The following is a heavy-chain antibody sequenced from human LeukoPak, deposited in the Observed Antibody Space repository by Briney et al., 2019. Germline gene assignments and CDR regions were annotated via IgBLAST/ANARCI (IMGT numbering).Heavy chain of an antibody. CDR2: MNANSEYT. CDR1: GYFFSNHD. V-gene: IGHV1-8*02. D-gene: IGHD5-18*01. CDR3: ARISDSNWYFDL. J-gene: IGHJ2*01. Sequence: GASVKVSCKASGYFFSNHDINWVRKATGQGLEWMGWMNANSEYTGYSQKFQGRVTMTRNTSTNTAYMELSSLRSEDTAVYYCARISDSNWYFDLWGRGTLVTVSS.